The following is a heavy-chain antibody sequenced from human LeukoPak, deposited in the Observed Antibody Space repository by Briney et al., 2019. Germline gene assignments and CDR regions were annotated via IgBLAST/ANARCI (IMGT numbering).Heavy chain of an antibody. CDR1: GYTFTSYD. D-gene: IGHD6-19*01. V-gene: IGHV1-8*01. CDR2: MNPNSGNT. J-gene: IGHJ4*02. CDR3: ARVSSGWDFDH. Sequence: ASVKVSCKASGYTFTSYDIDWVRQAPGQGLEWMGWMNPNSGNTGYAQKFQGRVTMTRNTSISTAYMELSSLRSEDTAVYYCARVSSGWDFDHWGQGTLVTVSS.